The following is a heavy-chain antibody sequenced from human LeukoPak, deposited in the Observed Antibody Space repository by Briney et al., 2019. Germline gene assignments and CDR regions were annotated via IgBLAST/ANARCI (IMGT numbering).Heavy chain of an antibody. J-gene: IGHJ4*02. CDR2: ISYDGSNK. CDR3: APSGDCYSMIDY. Sequence: PGGSLRLSCAASGFTFSSYAMHWVRQAPGKGLEWVAVISYDGSNKYYADSVKGRFTISRDNSKNTLYLQMNSLRAEDTAVYYCAPSGDCYSMIDYWGQGTLVTVSS. D-gene: IGHD2-21*02. V-gene: IGHV3-30*04. CDR1: GFTFSSYA.